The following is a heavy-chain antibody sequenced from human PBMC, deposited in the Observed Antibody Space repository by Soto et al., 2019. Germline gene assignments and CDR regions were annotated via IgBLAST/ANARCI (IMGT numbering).Heavy chain of an antibody. CDR2: IYYSGNT. CDR1: GGSISSYY. D-gene: IGHD3-10*01. J-gene: IGHJ4*02. Sequence: QVQLQESGPGLVKPSETLSLTCTVSGGSISSYYWSWIRQPPGKGLEWIGYIYYSGNTNYNPSLKRRVTISVDTSKNQFSLKLSSVTAADTAVYYCARGWSRYYGSGAAFDYWGQGTLVTVSS. CDR3: ARGWSRYYGSGAAFDY. V-gene: IGHV4-59*01.